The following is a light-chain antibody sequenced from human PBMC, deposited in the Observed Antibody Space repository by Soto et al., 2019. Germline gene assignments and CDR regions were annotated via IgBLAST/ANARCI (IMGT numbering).Light chain of an antibody. Sequence: QSALTQPASVSGSPGQSITISCTGTSSDVGGYHSVSWYQQHPGIAPKLMIYEVSSRPSGVSNRFSGSKSGNTASLTISGLQAEDEADYYCSSYTTSSTRVFGGGTQLTVL. CDR2: EVS. J-gene: IGLJ2*01. CDR1: SSDVGGYHS. CDR3: SSYTTSSTRV. V-gene: IGLV2-14*01.